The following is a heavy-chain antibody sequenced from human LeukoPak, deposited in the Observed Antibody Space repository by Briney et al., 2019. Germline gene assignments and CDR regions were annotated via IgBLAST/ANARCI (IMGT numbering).Heavy chain of an antibody. J-gene: IGHJ4*02. Sequence: SETLSLTCAVSGGSISSGGYSWRWIRRPPGKGLEWIGYIYYSGSTYYNPSLKSRVTISVDTSKNQFSLKLSSVTAADTAVYYCARYSSSWYGDRGPALDYWGQGTLVTVSS. V-gene: IGHV4-30-4*07. CDR2: IYYSGST. CDR1: GGSISSGGYS. D-gene: IGHD6-13*01. CDR3: ARYSSSWYGDRGPALDY.